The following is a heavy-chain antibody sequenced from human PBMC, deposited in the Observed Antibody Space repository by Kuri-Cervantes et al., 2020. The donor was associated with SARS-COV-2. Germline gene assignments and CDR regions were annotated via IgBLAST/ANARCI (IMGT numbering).Heavy chain of an antibody. D-gene: IGHD3-3*01. CDR3: ARDFDDLYYYYYMDV. CDR1: GFTVSSNY. V-gene: IGHV3-66*02. Sequence: GESLKISCAASGFTVSSNYMSWVRQAPGKGLEWVSVIYSGGSTYYADSVKGRFTISRDNSKNTLYLQMNSLRAEDTAVYYCARDFDDLYYYYYMDVWGKGTTVTVSS. J-gene: IGHJ6*03. CDR2: IYSGGST.